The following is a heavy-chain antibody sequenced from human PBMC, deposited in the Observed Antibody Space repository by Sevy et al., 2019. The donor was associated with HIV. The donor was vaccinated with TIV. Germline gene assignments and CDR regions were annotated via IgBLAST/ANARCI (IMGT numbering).Heavy chain of an antibody. CDR3: ARDEFIVGPILGAFPI. V-gene: IGHV3-23*01. D-gene: IGHD1-26*01. Sequence: GGSLRLSCKPSGFTLISYAMSWVRQAPGEGLEWVSTITGNGDSTYYADSVKGRFTISRDNSKNTLFLQMNSLTAEDTAVYYCARDEFIVGPILGAFPIWGQGTMVTVSS. CDR2: ITGNGDST. CDR1: GFTLISYA. J-gene: IGHJ3*02.